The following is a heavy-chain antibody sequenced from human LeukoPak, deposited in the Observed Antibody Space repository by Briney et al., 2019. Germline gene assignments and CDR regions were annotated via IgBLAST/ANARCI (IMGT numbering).Heavy chain of an antibody. CDR2: IKQDGSEK. V-gene: IGHV3-7*01. CDR1: GFTFSSYW. J-gene: IGHJ4*02. CDR3: ARISGYSYGSRFDY. Sequence: GGSLRLSCAASGFTFSSYWMSWVRQAPGKGLEWVANIKQDGSEKYYVDSVKGRFTISRDNAKNSLYLQMNSLRAEDTAVYYCARISGYSYGSRFDYWGQGTLVTVSS. D-gene: IGHD5-18*01.